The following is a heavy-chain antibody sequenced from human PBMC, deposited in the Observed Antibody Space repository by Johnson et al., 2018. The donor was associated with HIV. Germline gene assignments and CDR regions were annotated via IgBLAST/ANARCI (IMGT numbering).Heavy chain of an antibody. D-gene: IGHD3-10*01. CDR2: ISYDGSNK. Sequence: QVQLVESGGGLVKPGGSLRLSCAASGFTFSSYAMHWVRQAPGKGLEWVAVISYDGSNKYYTESVKGRITVSRDNSKNTLYLQMKSRRAEETAVYYCAREGGGTVVQGAEGAFDIWGQGTMVTVSS. CDR3: AREGGGTVVQGAEGAFDI. J-gene: IGHJ3*02. V-gene: IGHV3-30*04. CDR1: GFTFSSYA.